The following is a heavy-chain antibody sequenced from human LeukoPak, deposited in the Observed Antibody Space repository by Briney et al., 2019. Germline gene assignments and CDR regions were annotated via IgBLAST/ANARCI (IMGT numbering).Heavy chain of an antibody. V-gene: IGHV3-7*01. Sequence: GGSLRLSCAASGFTFSDYWMSWLCQAPGKGLEYVANIKKDGSEKHYVDSVKGRFTISRDNPKNLLYLQMSNLRAEDTAVFYCARYYYGSGTSFDPWGQGTLVTVSS. J-gene: IGHJ5*02. CDR1: GFTFSDYW. CDR3: ARYYYGSGTSFDP. D-gene: IGHD3-10*01. CDR2: IKKDGSEK.